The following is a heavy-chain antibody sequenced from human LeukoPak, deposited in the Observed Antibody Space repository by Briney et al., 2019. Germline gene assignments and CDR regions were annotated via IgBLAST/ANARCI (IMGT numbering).Heavy chain of an antibody. CDR3: ARDDCSTSCPPDY. Sequence: SETLSLTCTVSGGSISSGDYYWSWIRQPPGKGLEWIGYIYYSGSTYYNPSLKSRVTISVDTSKNQFSLKLSSVTAADTAVYYCARDDCSTSCPPDYWGQGTLVTVSS. CDR2: IYYSGST. D-gene: IGHD2-2*01. CDR1: GGSISSGDYY. J-gene: IGHJ4*02. V-gene: IGHV4-30-4*01.